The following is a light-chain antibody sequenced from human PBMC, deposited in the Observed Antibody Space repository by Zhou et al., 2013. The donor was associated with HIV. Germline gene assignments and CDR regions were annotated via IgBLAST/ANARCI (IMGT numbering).Light chain of an antibody. Sequence: QSALTQPASVSGSPGQSITISCTGTSSDVGGYNYVSWYQQHPGKAPKLIIYDVNDRPPGVSNRFSGSKSGTTASLTISGLQTEDEADYSCSSYTRSSTLVFGGGTKVTVL. CDR3: SSYTRSSTLV. J-gene: IGLJ3*02. CDR1: SSDVGGYNY. V-gene: IGLV2-14*03. CDR2: DVN.